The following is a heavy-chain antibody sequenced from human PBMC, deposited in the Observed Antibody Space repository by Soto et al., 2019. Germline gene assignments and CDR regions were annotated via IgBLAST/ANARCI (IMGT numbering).Heavy chain of an antibody. CDR1: GGSFSGYY. CDR3: ARGGPYYYGSGSYSQFDY. D-gene: IGHD3-10*01. V-gene: IGHV4-34*01. J-gene: IGHJ4*02. Sequence: QVQLQQWGAGLLKPSETLSLTCAVYGGSFSGYYWSWIRQPPGKGLEWIGEINHSGSTNYNPSLKRRLTISVDTAKTQFSLKLSSVTAADTAVYYCARGGPYYYGSGSYSQFDYWGQGTLVTVSS. CDR2: INHSGST.